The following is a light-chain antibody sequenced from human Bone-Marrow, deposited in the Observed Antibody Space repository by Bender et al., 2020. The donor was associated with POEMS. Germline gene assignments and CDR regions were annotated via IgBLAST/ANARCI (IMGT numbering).Light chain of an antibody. V-gene: IGLV2-14*03. J-gene: IGLJ1*01. CDR2: DVS. CDR1: SSDIGNYNF. Sequence: QSALTQPASVSGSPGQSITIPCTGTSSDIGNYNFVSWYQQHPDTAPRLLIYDVSHRPSGVSYRFSATKSGNTASLTISGLQPEDEADYYCSSYTTSSTLEIFGTGTTVTVL. CDR3: SSYTTSSTLEI.